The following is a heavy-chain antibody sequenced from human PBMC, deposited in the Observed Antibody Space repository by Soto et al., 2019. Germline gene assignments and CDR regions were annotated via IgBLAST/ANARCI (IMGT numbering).Heavy chain of an antibody. V-gene: IGHV4-59*13. D-gene: IGHD5-12*01. Sequence: KPSETLSLTCTVSGVPIRSYFWTWIRQPPGKGLEWIGFAYHSADANYNPSLRNRATISTDPAKRQFSLRLSSVTAADTALYYCAGSQNRWLTFYYWGQGALVTVS. CDR1: GVPIRSYF. J-gene: IGHJ4*02. CDR2: AYHSADA. CDR3: AGSQNRWLTFYY.